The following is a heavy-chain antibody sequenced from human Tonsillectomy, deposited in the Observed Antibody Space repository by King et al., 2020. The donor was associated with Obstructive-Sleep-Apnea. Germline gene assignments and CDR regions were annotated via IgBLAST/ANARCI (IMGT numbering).Heavy chain of an antibody. V-gene: IGHV4-59*01. CDR3: ARGYHYDSSGFYSPFDY. CDR1: GSSFSSYY. CDR2: IYDSANT. J-gene: IGHJ4*02. D-gene: IGHD3-22*01. Sequence: VQLQESGPGLVKPSETLSLTCTVSGSSFSSYYWSWIRQPPGKALEWIGYIYDSANTDSNPSLKSRVTILADTPKNQFSLKLSSVTAADTAVYYCARGYHYDSSGFYSPFDYWGQGTLVTVSS.